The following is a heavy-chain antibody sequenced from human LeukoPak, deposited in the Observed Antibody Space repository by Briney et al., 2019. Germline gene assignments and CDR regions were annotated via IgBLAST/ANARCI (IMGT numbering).Heavy chain of an antibody. V-gene: IGHV1-18*01. CDR2: ISAYSGNT. D-gene: IGHD3-22*01. J-gene: IGHJ4*02. CDR1: GYTFTSYG. Sequence: GASVKVSCKASGYTFTSYGISWVRQAPGQGLGWMGWISAYSGNTNYAQKLQGRVTMTTDTSTSTAYMELRSLRSDDTAAYYCARVPYYYDSSGYYYDFDYWGQGTLVTVSS. CDR3: ARVPYYYDSSGYYYDFDY.